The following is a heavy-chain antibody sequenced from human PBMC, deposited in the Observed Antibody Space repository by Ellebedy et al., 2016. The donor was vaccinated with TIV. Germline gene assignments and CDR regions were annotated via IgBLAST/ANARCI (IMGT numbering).Heavy chain of an antibody. CDR1: GYTFTSYG. D-gene: IGHD6-19*01. V-gene: IGHV1-18*04. CDR2: ISAYNGNT. J-gene: IGHJ4*02. Sequence: ASVKVSCXASGYTFTSYGISWVRQAPGQGLEWMGWISAYNGNTNYAQKLQGRATMTTDTSTSTAYMELRSLRSDDTAVYYCATIAVAGTDDYWGQGTLVTVSS. CDR3: ATIAVAGTDDY.